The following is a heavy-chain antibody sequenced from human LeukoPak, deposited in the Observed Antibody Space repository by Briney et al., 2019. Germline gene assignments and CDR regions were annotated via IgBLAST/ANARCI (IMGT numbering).Heavy chain of an antibody. D-gene: IGHD3-16*01. J-gene: IGHJ6*02. CDR3: ARVTFGYGMDV. CDR1: GFTFSSYG. V-gene: IGHV3-33*01. CDR2: IWYDGSNK. Sequence: GRSPRLSCAASGFTFSSYGMHWVRQAPGKGLEWVAVIWYDGSNKYYADSVKGRFTISRDNSKNTLYLQMNSLRAEDTAVYYCARVTFGYGMDVWGQGTTVTVSS.